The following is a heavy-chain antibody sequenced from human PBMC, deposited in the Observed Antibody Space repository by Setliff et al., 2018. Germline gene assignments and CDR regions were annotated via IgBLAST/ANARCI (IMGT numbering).Heavy chain of an antibody. V-gene: IGHV2-70*17. CDR2: INWYDDK. CDR1: GFSLSTSGMY. Sequence: SGPTLVNPTQTLTLTCTFSGFSLSTSGMYVSWIRQPPGKALEWLGSINWYDDKLYSTSLKTRLTISKDTSKNQVVLTMTNMDPVDTATYYCARIRKGYTGYEGFDYWGQGTLVTVSS. J-gene: IGHJ4*02. D-gene: IGHD5-12*01. CDR3: ARIRKGYTGYEGFDY.